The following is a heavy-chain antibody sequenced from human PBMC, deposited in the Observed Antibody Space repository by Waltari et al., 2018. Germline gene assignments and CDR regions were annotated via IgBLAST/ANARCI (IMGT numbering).Heavy chain of an antibody. Sequence: QLQLQESGPGLVKPSGTLSLSCAVSGGSLSRSYVWNRVRQSPQKGLEWMGQVRGSGTTNYNPSFASRVTISLDTSNDQFSLKLTSATAADTAVYYCARDRGRGLFLDTWGPGILVSVSP. CDR1: GGSLSRSYV. CDR3: ARDRGRGLFLDT. D-gene: IGHD2-15*01. V-gene: IGHV4-4*02. J-gene: IGHJ5*02. CDR2: VRGSGTT.